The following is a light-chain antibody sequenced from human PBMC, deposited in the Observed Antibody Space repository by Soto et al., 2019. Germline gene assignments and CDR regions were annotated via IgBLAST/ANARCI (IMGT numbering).Light chain of an antibody. CDR1: QTVRNNY. Sequence: EFVLTQSPGTLSLSPGERAALSCRASQTVRNNYLAWYQQKPGQAPKLLIYDASSRATGIPDRFSGGGSGTDFILTISRLEPEDFAVYYCQQYGSLLWTFGQGTKVDI. CDR3: QQYGSLLWT. V-gene: IGKV3-20*01. CDR2: DAS. J-gene: IGKJ1*01.